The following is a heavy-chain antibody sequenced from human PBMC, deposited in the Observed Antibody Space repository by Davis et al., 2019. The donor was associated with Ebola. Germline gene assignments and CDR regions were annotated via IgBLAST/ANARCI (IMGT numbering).Heavy chain of an antibody. CDR2: ISWDGRST. V-gene: IGHV3-43D*03. CDR1: GFTFGAYA. J-gene: IGHJ4*02. CDR3: TAYDSTFRNY. D-gene: IGHD3-22*01. Sequence: GGSLRLSCAASGFTFGAYAMHWVRQAPRKGLEWVSLISWDGRSTAYADSVRDRFSISRDNSRNFLYLQMNGLRAEDTALYYCTAYDSTFRNYWGQGTLVTVSS.